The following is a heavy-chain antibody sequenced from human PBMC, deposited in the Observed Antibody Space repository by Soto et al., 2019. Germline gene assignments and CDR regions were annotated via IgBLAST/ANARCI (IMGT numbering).Heavy chain of an antibody. CDR1: GYTFTRCA. CDR3: AGDYYASGHFAY. Sequence: QVQLVQSGAEVKKPGASVKVSCKASGYTFTRCAMHWVRQAPGQRPEWMGWINTGNGNTRYSQKFQGRVTISRDTSASTAYVDLSSLRSEDTAVFYCAGDYYASGHFAYWGQGTLVTVSS. V-gene: IGHV1-3*04. CDR2: INTGNGNT. J-gene: IGHJ4*02. D-gene: IGHD3-10*01.